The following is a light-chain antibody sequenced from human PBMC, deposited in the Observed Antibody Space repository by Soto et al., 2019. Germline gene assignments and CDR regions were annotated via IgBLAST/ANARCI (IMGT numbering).Light chain of an antibody. CDR2: DAS. CDR3: QQSYMDPIT. J-gene: IGKJ5*01. CDR1: QSISSY. Sequence: DIQMTQSPSSLSASVGDRVTITCRASQSISSYLNWYQQKPGKAPKLLIYDASRLQSGVPSRFSGSGGGTDFTLSISSVQPEDFATYFCQQSYMDPITFGQGTRLEIK. V-gene: IGKV1-39*01.